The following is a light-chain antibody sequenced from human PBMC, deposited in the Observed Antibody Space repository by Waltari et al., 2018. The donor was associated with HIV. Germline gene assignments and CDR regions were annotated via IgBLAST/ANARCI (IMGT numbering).Light chain of an antibody. CDR3: QVWDISRDQVV. V-gene: IGLV3-21*02. Sequence: SYALPQVPSMSVAPGQTAKLNCGGTNIGSKTVHWNQQKPGKAPVLVGYDESDRPSGAPERFSGSKSGNTSTLTISRVEPGSDAGYFVQVWDISRDQVVFGGVTKLTVL. CDR1: NIGSKT. CDR2: DES. J-gene: IGLJ2*01.